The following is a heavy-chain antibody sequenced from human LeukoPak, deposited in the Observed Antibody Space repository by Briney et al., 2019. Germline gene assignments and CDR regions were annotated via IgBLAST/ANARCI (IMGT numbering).Heavy chain of an antibody. J-gene: IGHJ4*02. Sequence: GGSLRLSCAASGFTFSSYAMHWVRQAPGKGLEWVAVISYDGSNKYYADSVKGRFTISRDNSKNTLYLQMNSLRAEDTAVYYCARGGIGPYGDYGEAFDYWGQGTLVTVSS. D-gene: IGHD4-17*01. CDR1: GFTFSSYA. CDR2: ISYDGSNK. CDR3: ARGGIGPYGDYGEAFDY. V-gene: IGHV3-30*04.